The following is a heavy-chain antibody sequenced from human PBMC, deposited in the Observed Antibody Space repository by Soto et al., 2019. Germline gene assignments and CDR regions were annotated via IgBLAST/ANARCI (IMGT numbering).Heavy chain of an antibody. CDR1: GFTFTSSA. J-gene: IGHJ4*02. CDR3: AADGGSTFFDY. CDR2: IVVGSGNT. D-gene: IGHD3-10*01. Sequence: QMQLVQSGPEVKKPGTSVKVSCKASGFTFTSSAMRWVRQARGQRLEWIGWIVVGSGNTNYAQKFQERVTITRDMSTSTAYRELSSLRSEDTAVYYCAADGGSTFFDYWGQGTLVTVSS. V-gene: IGHV1-58*02.